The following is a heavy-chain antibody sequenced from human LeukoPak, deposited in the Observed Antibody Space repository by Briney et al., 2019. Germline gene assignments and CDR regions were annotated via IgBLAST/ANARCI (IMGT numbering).Heavy chain of an antibody. CDR2: INPNSGGT. V-gene: IGHV1-2*06. CDR1: GGTFSSYA. CDR3: ARQRVLRFLEWLPNYYYGMDV. Sequence: ASVKVSCKASGGTFSSYAISWVRQAPGQGLEWMGRINPNSGGTNYAQKFQGRVTMTRDTSISTAYMELSRLRSDDTAVYYCARQRVLRFLEWLPNYYYGMDVWGQGTTVTVSS. J-gene: IGHJ6*02. D-gene: IGHD3-3*01.